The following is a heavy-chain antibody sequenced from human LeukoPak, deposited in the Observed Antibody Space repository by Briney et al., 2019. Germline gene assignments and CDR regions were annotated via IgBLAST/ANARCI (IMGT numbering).Heavy chain of an antibody. CDR2: INPNSGGT. V-gene: IGHV1-2*02. J-gene: IGHJ5*02. Sequence: EASVTVSCKASGYTFTGYYMHWVRQAPGQGLEWMGWINPNSGGTNYAQKFQGRVTMTRDTSISTAYMELSRLRSDDTAVYYCARDRQLSFGVVIPRWFDPWGQGTLVTVSS. CDR3: ARDRQLSFGVVIPRWFDP. D-gene: IGHD3-3*01. CDR1: GYTFTGYY.